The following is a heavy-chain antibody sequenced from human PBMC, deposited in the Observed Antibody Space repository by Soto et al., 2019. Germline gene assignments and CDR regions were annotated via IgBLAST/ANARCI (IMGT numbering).Heavy chain of an antibody. D-gene: IGHD3-10*01. V-gene: IGHV4-59*12. CDR2: MYNTGST. J-gene: IGHJ6*02. CDR3: ARVSGIYYYGMDV. CDR1: GGSISGYY. Sequence: SETLSLTCTVSGGSISGYYWSWIRQPPGKGLEWIGYMYNTGSTVYNPSFKSRVTISVDTSKNQFSLKLTSVTAVDTAVYYCARVSGIYYYGMDVWGQGTTVT.